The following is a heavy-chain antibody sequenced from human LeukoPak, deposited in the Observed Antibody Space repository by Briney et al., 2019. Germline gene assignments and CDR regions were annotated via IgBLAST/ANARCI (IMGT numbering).Heavy chain of an antibody. CDR3: ARDGIAVAGYPKYYYYYMDV. J-gene: IGHJ6*03. Sequence: GASVKVSCKAAGYTFVSHGISWVRLAPGQGLEWMGWISAYNGDTKYARKFQARVTMTTDTSTSTAYMELRTLRSDDTAVYYCARDGIAVAGYPKYYYYYMDVWGKGTTVTVSS. V-gene: IGHV1-18*01. CDR1: GYTFVSHG. CDR2: ISAYNGDT. D-gene: IGHD6-19*01.